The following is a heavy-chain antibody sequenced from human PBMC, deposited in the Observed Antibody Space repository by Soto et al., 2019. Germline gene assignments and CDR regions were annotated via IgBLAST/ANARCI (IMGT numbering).Heavy chain of an antibody. CDR1: GGSISSYY. CDR2: IYYSGST. Sequence: SETLSLTCTVSGGSISSYYWSWIRQPPGKGLEWIGYIYYSGSTNYNPSLKSRVTISVDTSKNQFSLKLSSVTAADTAVYYCARVGAAANLYYYYYYMDVWGKGTTVTVSS. J-gene: IGHJ6*03. V-gene: IGHV4-59*01. D-gene: IGHD6-13*01. CDR3: ARVGAAANLYYYYYYMDV.